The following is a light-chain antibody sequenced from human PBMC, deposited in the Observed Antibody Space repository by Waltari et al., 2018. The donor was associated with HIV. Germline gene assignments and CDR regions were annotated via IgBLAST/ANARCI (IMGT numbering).Light chain of an antibody. CDR1: TLAIGLSYF. CDR3: TSHTLTRILL. CDR2: GVN. Sequence: QSALTQPASLSGSPGQSITISCTRSTLAIGLSYFLSWYQHLPNTAPQLIMYGVNRRPLGITSRFSASKSGDVASLTISGLQAEDEADYYCTSHTLTRILLFGGGTRLTVL. V-gene: IGLV2-14*01. J-gene: IGLJ3*02.